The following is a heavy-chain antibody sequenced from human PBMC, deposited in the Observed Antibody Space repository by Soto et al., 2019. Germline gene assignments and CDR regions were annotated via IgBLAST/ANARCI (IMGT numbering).Heavy chain of an antibody. CDR2: INSDGSDT. CDR1: GFTFSTFV. J-gene: IGHJ4*02. V-gene: IGHV3-74*01. Sequence: PGGSLRLSCAVSGFTFSTFVMHWVRQAPGKGLMWVSRINSDGSDTRYADSVKGRFTISRDNAKNTLYLQMNSLRAEDTAVYYCAKDSIVVVIDGGFDYWGQGTLVTVSS. D-gene: IGHD3-22*01. CDR3: AKDSIVVVIDGGFDY.